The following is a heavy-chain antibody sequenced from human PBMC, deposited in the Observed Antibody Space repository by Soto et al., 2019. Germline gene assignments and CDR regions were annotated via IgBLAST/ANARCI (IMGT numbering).Heavy chain of an antibody. Sequence: GGSLRLSCTGSGFNFDGFAINWVRQAPGKGLEWVGLIRNQTDHETPEYSAAVKCRFTISRYTSNGFAYLQMISLRVDDVDVYYYTGAKSTDTAFFSLYWGQGTPVTVSS. D-gene: IGHD2-2*01. CDR2: IRNQTDHETP. CDR3: TGAKSTDTAFFSLY. J-gene: IGHJ4*02. CDR1: GFNFDGFA. V-gene: IGHV3-49*04.